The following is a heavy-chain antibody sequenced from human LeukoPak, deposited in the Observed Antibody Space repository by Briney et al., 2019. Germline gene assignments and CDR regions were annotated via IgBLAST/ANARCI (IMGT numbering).Heavy chain of an antibody. CDR1: GGSISSYY. CDR2: IYYSGST. D-gene: IGHD1-26*01. V-gene: IGHV4-59*12. CDR3: ARESPSGSYYRVDY. Sequence: SETLSLTCTVSGGSISSYYWSWIRQPPGKGLEWIGYIYYSGSTNYNPSLKSRVTISADTSKNQFSLKLSSVTAADTAVYYCARESPSGSYYRVDYWGQGTLVTVSS. J-gene: IGHJ4*02.